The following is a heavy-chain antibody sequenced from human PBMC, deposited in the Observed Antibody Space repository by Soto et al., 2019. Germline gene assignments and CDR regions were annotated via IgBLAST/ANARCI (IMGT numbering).Heavy chain of an antibody. CDR1: GFTFSSYG. J-gene: IGHJ4*02. CDR3: ARGLWSLDY. Sequence: QVQLVESGGGVVQPGRSLRLSCAASGFTFSSYGMHWVRQAPGKGLEWVAVIWLDGSNKYYADSVKGRFTISRDNSKNTLYLRMNSLGAEDTAVYYCARGLWSLDYWGQGNLVTVSS. CDR2: IWLDGSNK. D-gene: IGHD5-18*01. V-gene: IGHV3-33*01.